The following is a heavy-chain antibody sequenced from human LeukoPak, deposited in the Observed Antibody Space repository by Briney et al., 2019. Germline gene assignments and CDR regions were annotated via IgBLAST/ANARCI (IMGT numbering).Heavy chain of an antibody. J-gene: IGHJ5*02. CDR2: IRRDGGLK. CDR1: GFAFNKHW. V-gene: IGHV3-7*03. D-gene: IGHD3-10*01. CDR3: ARYQESPSVSSRPLDL. Sequence: GGSLRLSCAASGFAFNKHWMTWVHQTPGKGLEWLTKIRRDGGLKYYVDSVKGRFTVSRDNVKNSLYLEMDSLRPEDTAMYFCARYQESPSVSSRPLDLWGQGALVTVSS.